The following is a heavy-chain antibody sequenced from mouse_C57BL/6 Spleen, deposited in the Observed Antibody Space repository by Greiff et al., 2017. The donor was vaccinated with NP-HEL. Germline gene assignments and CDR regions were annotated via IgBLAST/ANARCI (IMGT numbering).Heavy chain of an antibody. CDR3: ARGITTVVAKRYFDV. D-gene: IGHD1-1*01. J-gene: IGHJ1*03. V-gene: IGHV1-81*01. CDR1: GYTFTSYG. Sequence: QVQLKESGAELARPGASVKLSCKASGYTFTSYGISWVKQRTGQGLEWIGEIYPRSGNTYYNEKFKGKATLTADKSSSTAYMELRSLTSEDSAVYFCARGITTVVAKRYFDVWGTGTTVTVSS. CDR2: IYPRSGNT.